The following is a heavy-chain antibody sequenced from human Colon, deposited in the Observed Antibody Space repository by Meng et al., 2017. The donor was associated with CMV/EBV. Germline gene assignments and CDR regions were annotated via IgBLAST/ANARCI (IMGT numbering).Heavy chain of an antibody. CDR3: AGSSSWNYYYYYGMDV. D-gene: IGHD6-13*01. CDR1: GGSISSSNW. CDR2: INHSGST. V-gene: IGHV4-4*02. Sequence: SETLSLTCAVSGGSISSSNWWSWIRQPPGKGLEWIGEINHSGSTNYNPSLKSRVTISVDTSKNQFSLKLSSVTAADTAVYYCAGSSSWNYYYYYGMDVWGQGTTVTVSS. J-gene: IGHJ6*02.